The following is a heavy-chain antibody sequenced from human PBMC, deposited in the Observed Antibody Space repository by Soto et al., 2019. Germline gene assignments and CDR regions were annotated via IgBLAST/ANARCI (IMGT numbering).Heavy chain of an antibody. D-gene: IGHD3-22*01. V-gene: IGHV3-33*01. Sequence: GGSLRLSCAASGFTFSSYGMHWVRQAPGKGLEWVAVIWYDGSNKYYADSVKGRFTISRDNSKNTLYLQMNSLRAEDTAVYYCARDAKYYYDSSGYYYDYWGQGTLVTVSS. CDR1: GFTFSSYG. CDR3: ARDAKYYYDSSGYYYDY. J-gene: IGHJ4*02. CDR2: IWYDGSNK.